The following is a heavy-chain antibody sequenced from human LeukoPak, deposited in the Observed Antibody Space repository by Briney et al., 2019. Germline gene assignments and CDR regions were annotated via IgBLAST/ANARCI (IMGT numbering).Heavy chain of an antibody. Sequence: GGSLRLSCAASGFTFSSYWMSWVRQAPGKGLEWVANIKKDGSEKYYVDSVKGRFTISRDNAKTSLYLQMNSLRAEDTAVYYCARRGWFGELFPANYWGQGTLVTVSS. J-gene: IGHJ4*02. D-gene: IGHD3-10*01. V-gene: IGHV3-7*01. CDR1: GFTFSSYW. CDR3: ARRGWFGELFPANY. CDR2: IKKDGSEK.